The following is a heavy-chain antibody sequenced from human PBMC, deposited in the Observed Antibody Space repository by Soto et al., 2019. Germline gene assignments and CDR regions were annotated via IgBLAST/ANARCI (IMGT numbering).Heavy chain of an antibody. J-gene: IGHJ4*02. Sequence: GGSLRLSCVASGFTFSDYYMSWIRQAPGKGLEWVSYISSSSSYTNYADSVKGRFTISRDNAKNSLYLQMNSLRAEDTAVYYCARDHHRYSGYDYVDYWGQGTLVTVS. CDR3: ARDHHRYSGYDYVDY. V-gene: IGHV3-11*05. CDR2: ISSSSSYT. D-gene: IGHD5-12*01. CDR1: GFTFSDYY.